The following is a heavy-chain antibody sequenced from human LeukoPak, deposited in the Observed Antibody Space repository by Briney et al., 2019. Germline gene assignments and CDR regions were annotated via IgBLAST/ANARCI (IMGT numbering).Heavy chain of an antibody. D-gene: IGHD1-7*01. CDR1: GGSISSYY. CDR2: IYYIGST. CDR3: ARATPPDLTGTTFWFDP. Sequence: PSETLSLTCTVSGGSISSYYWSWIRHPPGKGLEWIGYIYYIGSTNYNPSLKSRVTISVDTSKNQFSLKLSSVTAADTAVYYCARATPPDLTGTTFWFDPWGQGTLVTVSS. J-gene: IGHJ5*02. V-gene: IGHV4-59*01.